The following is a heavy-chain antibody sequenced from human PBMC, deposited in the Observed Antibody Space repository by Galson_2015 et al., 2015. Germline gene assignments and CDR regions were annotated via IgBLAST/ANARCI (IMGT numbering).Heavy chain of an antibody. CDR1: GFPFTSHG. Sequence: SLRLSCAGSGFPFTSHGMSWVRQAPGKGLEWVSGISVSGANKNYVDSVKGRFTISRDNSKSMLYLQMNSLRAEDTALYICSIGGGGIWGQGTMVTVSS. CDR2: ISVSGANK. D-gene: IGHD3-16*01. CDR3: SIGGGGI. V-gene: IGHV3-23*01. J-gene: IGHJ3*02.